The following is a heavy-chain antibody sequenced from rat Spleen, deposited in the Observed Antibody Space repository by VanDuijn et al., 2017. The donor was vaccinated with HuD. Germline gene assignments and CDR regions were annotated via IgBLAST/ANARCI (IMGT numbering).Heavy chain of an antibody. CDR1: GFTFSVYD. CDR3: VRQDTSGYSNWFAY. D-gene: IGHD4-3*01. J-gene: IGHJ3*01. CDR2: ISPSGGAT. V-gene: IGHV5S13*01. Sequence: EVQLAESGGGLVQPGRSLKLSCAASGFTFSVYDMAWVRQAPTMGLEWVTSISPSGGATYYRDSVKGRFTASRVNAKKTLYLQLDSLRSEDTATYYCVRQDTSGYSNWFAYWGQGTLVTVSS.